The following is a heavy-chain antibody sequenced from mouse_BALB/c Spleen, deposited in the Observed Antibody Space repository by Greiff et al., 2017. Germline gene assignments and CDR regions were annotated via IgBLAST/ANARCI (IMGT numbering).Heavy chain of an antibody. J-gene: IGHJ3*01. CDR1: GFTFNTNA. CDR3: VPNWDVAY. Sequence: GGGLVQPKGSLKLPCAASGFTFNTNAMNWVRQAPGKGWEWVARIRSKSNNYATYYADSVKDRFTISRDDSQRMSYLQMNNLKTEDTAMYYCVPNWDVAYWGQGTLVTVSA. D-gene: IGHD4-1*01. V-gene: IGHV10S3*01. CDR2: IRSKSNNYAT.